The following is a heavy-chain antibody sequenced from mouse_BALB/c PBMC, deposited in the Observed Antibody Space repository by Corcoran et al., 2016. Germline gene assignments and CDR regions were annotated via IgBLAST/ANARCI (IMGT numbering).Heavy chain of an antibody. Sequence: EVHTQQTEPELVKPGDSGKMSCKASGYTITSDVMHWGKQKPGQGLEGVGDINPYNDGNKYNEKFKGKATLTSDKSSSTAYMERSSLTSEDSAVYYCARLYPGIAMNYWGQGTSVIVSA. J-gene: IGHJ4*01. V-gene: IGHV1S136*01. CDR1: GYTITSDV. CDR3: ARLYPGIAMNY. CDR2: INPYNDGN.